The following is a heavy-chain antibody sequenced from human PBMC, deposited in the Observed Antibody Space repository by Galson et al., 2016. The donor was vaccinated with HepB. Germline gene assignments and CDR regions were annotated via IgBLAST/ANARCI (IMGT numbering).Heavy chain of an antibody. CDR3: ARPHPSSSGSPYYFDY. CDR2: VSPSGIT. V-gene: IGHV4-39*01. CDR1: GASISSNTYF. J-gene: IGHJ4*02. Sequence: ATLSLTCTVSGASISSNTYFWGWPRQPPGKALEWIGAVSPSGITYYNPSLKSRVAMSADTSKNQFPLKLHSVTAADTAVYYCARPHPSSSGSPYYFDYWGPGTLVSVSS. D-gene: IGHD6-19*01.